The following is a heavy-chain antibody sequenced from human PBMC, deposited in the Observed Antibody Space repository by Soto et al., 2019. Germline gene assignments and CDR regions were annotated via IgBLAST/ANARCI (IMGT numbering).Heavy chain of an antibody. Sequence: QVQLVQSGPEVKKPGASVKVSCKASGYTFTTYGISWVRQAPGQGLEWMGWINPYSGNTNYAPNFQGRVSMTRDKSTRTAYMALRTLISGDTAMYYCARDALPGPPDYWGQGTLVTVSS. V-gene: IGHV1-18*01. CDR1: GYTFTTYG. CDR2: INPYSGNT. D-gene: IGHD1-26*01. J-gene: IGHJ4*02. CDR3: ARDALPGPPDY.